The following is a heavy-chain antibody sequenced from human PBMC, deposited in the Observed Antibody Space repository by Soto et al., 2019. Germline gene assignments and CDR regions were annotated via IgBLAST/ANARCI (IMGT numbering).Heavy chain of an antibody. CDR1: GGSISSGDYY. V-gene: IGHV4-30-4*01. Sequence: PSETLSLTCTVSGGSISSGDYYWSWIRQPPGKGLEWIGYIYYSGSTYYNPSLKSRVTISVDTSKNQFSLKLSSVTAADTAVYYCARDHYDFWSGYSPVGFGPWGQGTLVTVSS. D-gene: IGHD3-3*01. CDR3: ARDHYDFWSGYSPVGFGP. J-gene: IGHJ5*02. CDR2: IYYSGST.